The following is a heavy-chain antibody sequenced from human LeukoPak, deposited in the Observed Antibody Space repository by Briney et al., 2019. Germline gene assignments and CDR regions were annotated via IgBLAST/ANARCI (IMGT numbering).Heavy chain of an antibody. CDR2: IYNSGST. CDR1: GGSISSYY. CDR3: ARLVGDSSGYYYRSNYFDY. Sequence: SETLSLTCAVSGGSISSYYWTWIRQPPGKGLEWIGDIYNSGSTNYNPSLRRRVTISVDASKNQFSLKLNSVTAADTAVYYCARLVGDSSGYYYRSNYFDYWGQGTLVTVSS. J-gene: IGHJ4*02. D-gene: IGHD3-22*01. V-gene: IGHV4-59*08.